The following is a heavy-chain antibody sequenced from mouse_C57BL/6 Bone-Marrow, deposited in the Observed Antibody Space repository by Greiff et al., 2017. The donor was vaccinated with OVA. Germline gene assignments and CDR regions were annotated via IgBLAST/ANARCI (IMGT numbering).Heavy chain of an antibody. CDR2: IYPGDGDT. Sequence: QVQLKESGPELVKPGASVKISCKASGYAFSSSWMNWVKQRPGKGLEWIGRIYPGDGDTNYNGKFKGKATLTADKSSSTAYMQLSSLTSEDSAVDFCARSDPAWFAYWGQGTLVTVSA. CDR3: ARSDPAWFAY. V-gene: IGHV1-82*01. CDR1: GYAFSSSW. J-gene: IGHJ3*01.